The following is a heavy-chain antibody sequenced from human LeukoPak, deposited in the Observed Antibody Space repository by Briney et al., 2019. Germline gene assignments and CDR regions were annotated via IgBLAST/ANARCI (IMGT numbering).Heavy chain of an antibody. J-gene: IGHJ6*02. V-gene: IGHV4-38-2*02. CDR2: IYHSGST. CDR3: ARGEGGYEPWGMDV. CDR1: GGSISSYY. Sequence: SETLSLTCTVSGGSISSYYWSWIRQPPGKGLEWIGSIYHSGSTYYNPSLKSRVTISVDTSKNQFSLKLSSVTAADTAVYYCARGEGGYEPWGMDVWGQGTTVTVSS. D-gene: IGHD5-12*01.